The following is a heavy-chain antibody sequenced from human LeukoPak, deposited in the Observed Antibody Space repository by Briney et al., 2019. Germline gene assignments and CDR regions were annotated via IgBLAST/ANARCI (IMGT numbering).Heavy chain of an antibody. CDR1: GFTFSSYS. CDR2: ISSDSTTI. V-gene: IGHV3-48*01. J-gene: IGHJ4*02. CDR3: ARDGGSYYGGYFDY. Sequence: GGSLRLSCAASGFTFSSYSMNWVRQAPGKGLEWASYISSDSTTIYYADSVKGRFTISRDNAKNSLCLQMNSLRAEDTAVYYCARDGGSYYGGYFDYWGQGTLVTVSS. D-gene: IGHD1-26*01.